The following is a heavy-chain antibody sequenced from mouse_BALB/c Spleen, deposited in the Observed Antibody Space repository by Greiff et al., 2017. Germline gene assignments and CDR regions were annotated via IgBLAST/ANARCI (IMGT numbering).Heavy chain of an antibody. D-gene: IGHD2-1*01. V-gene: IGHV5-9-3*01. J-gene: IGHJ4*01. CDR1: GFTFSSYA. CDR2: ISSGGSYT. Sequence: EVQRVESGGGLVKPGGSLKLSCAASGFTFSSYAMSWVRQTPEKRLEWVATISSGGSYTYYPDSVKGRFTISRDNAKNTLYLQMSSLRSEDTAMYYCARRGNYEAMDYWGQGTSVTVSS. CDR3: ARRGNYEAMDY.